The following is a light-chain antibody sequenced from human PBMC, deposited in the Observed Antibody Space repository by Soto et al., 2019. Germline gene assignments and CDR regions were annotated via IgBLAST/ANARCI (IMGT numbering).Light chain of an antibody. Sequence: EIVLTQSPAPLSLSPGERATLSCRASQSVSSYLAWYQQKPGQAPRLLIYDASNRATGSPARFSGSGSGTDFTLTISSLAPEDFADYYCQQRSNWPPFTCGPGTNVDIK. J-gene: IGKJ3*01. CDR2: DAS. CDR1: QSVSSY. V-gene: IGKV3-11*01. CDR3: QQRSNWPPFT.